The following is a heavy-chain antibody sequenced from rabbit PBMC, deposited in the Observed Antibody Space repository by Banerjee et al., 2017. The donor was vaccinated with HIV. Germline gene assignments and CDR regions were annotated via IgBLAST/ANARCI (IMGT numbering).Heavy chain of an antibody. D-gene: IGHD4-1*01. CDR1: GFDFSNYY. CDR2: IYTGSSGNT. V-gene: IGHV1S40*01. CDR3: ARDESDSRDGWNL. Sequence: QSLEESGGGLFQPGGSLALTCKASGFDFSNYYLSWVRQAPGKGLEWIACIYTGSSGNTYYASWAKGRFTISKTSSTTVTLQMTSLTAADTATYFCARDESDSRDGWNLWGQGTLVTVS. J-gene: IGHJ4*01.